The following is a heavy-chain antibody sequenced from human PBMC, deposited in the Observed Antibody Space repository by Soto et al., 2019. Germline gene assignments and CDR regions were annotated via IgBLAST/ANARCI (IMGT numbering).Heavy chain of an antibody. J-gene: IGHJ5*02. V-gene: IGHV6-1*01. CDR3: ARGYSSSWYNWFDP. Sequence: PSQTLSLTCAISGDSVSSNSAAWNWIRQSPSRGLEWLGRTYYRSKWYNDYAVSVKSRITITPDTSKNQFSLQLNSVTPEDTAVYYCARGYSSSWYNWFDPWGQGTLVTVSS. CDR2: TYYRSKWYN. D-gene: IGHD6-13*01. CDR1: GDSVSSNSAA.